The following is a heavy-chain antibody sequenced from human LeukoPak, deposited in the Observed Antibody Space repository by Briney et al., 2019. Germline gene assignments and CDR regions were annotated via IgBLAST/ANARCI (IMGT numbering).Heavy chain of an antibody. Sequence: GGTLRLSCTASGFTFSTYAMTWVRQAPGKGLEWVSVISHGGDSAWYADSVKGRFTISRDNSKSTLFLQMNSLRADDTAIYYCAKGRSGWYEGLDYWGQGILVTVSS. D-gene: IGHD6-19*01. V-gene: IGHV3-23*01. CDR1: GFTFSTYA. CDR2: ISHGGDSA. CDR3: AKGRSGWYEGLDY. J-gene: IGHJ4*02.